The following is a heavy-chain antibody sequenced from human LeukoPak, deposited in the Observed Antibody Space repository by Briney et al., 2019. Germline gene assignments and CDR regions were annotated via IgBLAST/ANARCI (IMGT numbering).Heavy chain of an antibody. D-gene: IGHD3-16*01. J-gene: IGHJ4*02. Sequence: SGGSLRLSCTASGFTFGDYAMSWVRQAPGKGLEWVGFIRSKAYGGTTEYAASVKGRFTISRDDSKSIAYLQMNSLKTEDTAVYYCTGGSRGLGPAFDYWGQGTLVTVSS. V-gene: IGHV3-49*04. CDR3: TGGSRGLGPAFDY. CDR1: GFTFGDYA. CDR2: IRSKAYGGTT.